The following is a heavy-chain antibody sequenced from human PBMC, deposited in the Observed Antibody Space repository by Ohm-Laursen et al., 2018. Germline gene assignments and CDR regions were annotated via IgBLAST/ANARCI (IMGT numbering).Heavy chain of an antibody. Sequence: GTLSLTCAVYGGSISSGGYYWSWIRQHPGKGLEWIGSIYYSGSTYYNPSLKSQVTISVDRSKNQFSLKLSSVTAADTAVYYCARGLTYYYDSSGYHDAFDIWGQGTMVTVSS. CDR2: IYYSGST. CDR1: GGSISSGGYY. J-gene: IGHJ3*02. V-gene: IGHV4-39*01. CDR3: ARGLTYYYDSSGYHDAFDI. D-gene: IGHD3-22*01.